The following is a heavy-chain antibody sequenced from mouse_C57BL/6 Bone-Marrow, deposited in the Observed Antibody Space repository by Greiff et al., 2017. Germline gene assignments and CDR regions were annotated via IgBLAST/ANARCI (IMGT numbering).Heavy chain of an antibody. Sequence: VQLQQPGTELVKPGASVKLSCKASGYTFTSYCMHWVKQRPGQGLEWIGNINPSIGGTNYNEKFKSKATLPVDKSSSPAYMRLSSLTSEDSAVYYCARGYYYGSSYGWFAYWGQGTLVTVSA. CDR1: GYTFTSYC. V-gene: IGHV1-53*01. J-gene: IGHJ3*01. CDR2: INPSIGGT. CDR3: ARGYYYGSSYGWFAY. D-gene: IGHD1-1*01.